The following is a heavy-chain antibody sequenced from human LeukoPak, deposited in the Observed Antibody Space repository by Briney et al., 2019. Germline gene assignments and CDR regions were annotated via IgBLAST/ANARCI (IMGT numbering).Heavy chain of an antibody. V-gene: IGHV4-59*01. Sequence: PSETLSLTCTVSGGSISSYYWSWIRQPPGKGLEWIGYIYYSGSTNYNPSLKSRVTISVDTSKNQFSLKLSSVTAADTAVYYCVRGNQYYYDSSGYYPYDAFDIWGQGTMVTVSS. CDR1: GGSISSYY. J-gene: IGHJ3*02. CDR2: IYYSGST. CDR3: VRGNQYYYDSSGYYPYDAFDI. D-gene: IGHD3-22*01.